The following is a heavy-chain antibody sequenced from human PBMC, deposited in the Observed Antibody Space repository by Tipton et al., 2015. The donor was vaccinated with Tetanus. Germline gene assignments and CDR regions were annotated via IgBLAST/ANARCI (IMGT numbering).Heavy chain of an antibody. CDR2: IWYDGSNK. Sequence: SLRLSCAASGFTFSSYGMHWVRQAPGKGLEWVTVIWYDGSNKYYADPVKGRFTISRDNSKNTVYLQMNSLRAEDTAVYYCARDRDDYGDYAPGFDYWGQGTLVTVSS. V-gene: IGHV3-33*01. CDR1: GFTFSSYG. J-gene: IGHJ4*02. CDR3: ARDRDDYGDYAPGFDY. D-gene: IGHD4-17*01.